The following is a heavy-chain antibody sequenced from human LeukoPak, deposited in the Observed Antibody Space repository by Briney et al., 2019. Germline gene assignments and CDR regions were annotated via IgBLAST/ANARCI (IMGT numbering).Heavy chain of an antibody. CDR1: GFTFSSYW. CDR3: ARDNSRGATRY. V-gene: IGHV4-4*02. J-gene: IGHJ4*02. D-gene: IGHD4-23*01. CDR2: IYYSGST. Sequence: GSLRLSCAASGFTFSSYWMNWARQAPGKGLEWIGSIYYSGSTYYNPSLKSRVTISVDKSKNQFSLKLSSVTAADTAVYYCARDNSRGATRYWGQGTLVTVSS.